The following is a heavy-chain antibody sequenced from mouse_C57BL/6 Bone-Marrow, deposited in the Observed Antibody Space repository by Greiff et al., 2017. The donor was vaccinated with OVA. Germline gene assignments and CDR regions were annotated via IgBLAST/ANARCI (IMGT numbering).Heavy chain of an antibody. V-gene: IGHV2-5*01. CDR2: IWRGGST. Sequence: QVQLQQSGPGLVQPSQSLSITCTVSGFSLTSYGVHWVRQSPGKGLEWLGVIWRGGSTDYNAAFMSRLSITKDNSKSQVFFKMNSLQADDTAIYYCANAYYSNGWYFDVWGTGTTVTVSS. CDR1: GFSLTSYG. J-gene: IGHJ1*03. D-gene: IGHD2-5*01. CDR3: ANAYYSNGWYFDV.